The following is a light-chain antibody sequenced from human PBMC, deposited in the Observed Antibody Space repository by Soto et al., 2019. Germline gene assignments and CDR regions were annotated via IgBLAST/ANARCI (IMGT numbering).Light chain of an antibody. J-gene: IGLJ3*02. Sequence: QSVLTQPPSASGTPGQRVTISCSGSSSNIGSNTVNWYQQLPGTAPKLLIYSNNQRPSGVPDRFSGSKSGTSASLAISGFQSEDEADYYCAAWDDSLNVWVFGGGTQLTVL. CDR3: AAWDDSLNVWV. CDR2: SNN. CDR1: SSNIGSNT. V-gene: IGLV1-44*01.